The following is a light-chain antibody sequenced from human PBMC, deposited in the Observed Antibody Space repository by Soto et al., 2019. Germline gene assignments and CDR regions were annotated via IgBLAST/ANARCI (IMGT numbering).Light chain of an antibody. CDR1: NSNIGSDI. Sequence: QSVLTQPPSASGTPGQRATISCCGSNSNIGSDIVNCYQLLPGAAPEVLINTTNQRPSGVPERFSGSKSGSSATLGITGLQTGDEADYYCATWDTSLSAVVFGGGTQLTVL. CDR2: TTN. CDR3: ATWDTSLSAVV. V-gene: IGLV1-44*01. J-gene: IGLJ2*01.